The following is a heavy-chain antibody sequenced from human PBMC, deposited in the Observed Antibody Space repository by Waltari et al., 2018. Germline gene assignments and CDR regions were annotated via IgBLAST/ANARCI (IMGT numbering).Heavy chain of an antibody. J-gene: IGHJ4*02. CDR2: IYHSGST. V-gene: IGHV4-38-2*01. CDR3: ATPLNYYDSSGYYLKYYFDY. D-gene: IGHD3-22*01. Sequence: WGWIRQPPGKGLEWIGSIYHSGSTYYNPSLKSRVTISVDTSKNQFSLKLSSVTAADTAVYYCATPLNYYDSSGYYLKYYFDYWGQGTLVTVSS.